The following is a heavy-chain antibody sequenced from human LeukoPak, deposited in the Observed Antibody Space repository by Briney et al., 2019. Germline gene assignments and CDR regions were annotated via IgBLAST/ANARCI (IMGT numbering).Heavy chain of an antibody. D-gene: IGHD5-18*01. CDR3: AKGNTPMLKLGLFAY. CDR2: ISGSGDNT. V-gene: IGHV3-23*01. Sequence: PGGSLRLSCAASGFTFSSYAMSWVRQAPGKGLEWVSAISGSGDNTYYADSVKGRFTISRDNSKNTLYLQMNSLRAEDTAVYYCAKGNTPMLKLGLFAYWGQGTLVTVSS. CDR1: GFTFSSYA. J-gene: IGHJ4*02.